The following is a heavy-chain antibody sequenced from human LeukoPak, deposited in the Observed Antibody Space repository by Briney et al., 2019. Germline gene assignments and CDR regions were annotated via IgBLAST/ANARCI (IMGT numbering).Heavy chain of an antibody. CDR3: AKDGQWLVLSYGMDV. D-gene: IGHD6-19*01. V-gene: IGHV3-30*18. J-gene: IGHJ6*02. Sequence: GGSLRLSCAASGFTFSSYGMPWVRQAPGKGLEWVAVISYDGSNKYYADSVKGRFTISRDNSKNTLYLQMNSLRAEDTAVYYCAKDGQWLVLSYGMDVWGQGTTVTVSS. CDR2: ISYDGSNK. CDR1: GFTFSSYG.